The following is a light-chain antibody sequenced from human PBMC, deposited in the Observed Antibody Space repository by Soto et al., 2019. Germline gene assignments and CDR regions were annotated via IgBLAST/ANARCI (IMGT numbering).Light chain of an antibody. CDR3: QQLKCDPLS. CDR2: AAS. V-gene: IGKV1-9*01. J-gene: IGKJ4*01. Sequence: DIQLTQSPSFLSASVGDRVTITCRTSQDISSYLAWYQQKPGKAPQLLISAASTLQSGVPSRFSGSGSGTEFTLTISSLQPEEFATCYSQQLKCDPLSFGGGTKVEI. CDR1: QDISSY.